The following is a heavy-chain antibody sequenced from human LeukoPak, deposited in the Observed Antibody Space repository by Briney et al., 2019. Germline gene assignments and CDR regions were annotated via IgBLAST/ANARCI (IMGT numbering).Heavy chain of an antibody. CDR3: ARVKRQWLVLYYFDY. V-gene: IGHV3-30-3*01. Sequence: GGSLRLSCAASGFTFSSYAMHWVRQAPGKGLEWVAAISYDGSNKYYADSVKGRFTISRDNSKNTLYLQMNSLRAEDTAVYYCARVKRQWLVLYYFDYWGQGTLVTVSS. CDR2: ISYDGSNK. CDR1: GFTFSSYA. J-gene: IGHJ4*02. D-gene: IGHD6-19*01.